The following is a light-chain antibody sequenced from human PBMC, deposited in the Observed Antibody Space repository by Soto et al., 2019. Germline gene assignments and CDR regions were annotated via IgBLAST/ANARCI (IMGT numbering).Light chain of an antibody. CDR3: QHYYAFSPWT. Sequence: DIQMTQSPSALSASIGDRVTITCRASQTVSTWLAWYQQKPGKAPRSLIFDASRLESGVSSRLSGTVSGTEFTLTINKLQPDDSGTYVCQHYYAFSPWTFGHGTKVQIK. V-gene: IGKV1-5*01. J-gene: IGKJ1*01. CDR1: QTVSTW. CDR2: DAS.